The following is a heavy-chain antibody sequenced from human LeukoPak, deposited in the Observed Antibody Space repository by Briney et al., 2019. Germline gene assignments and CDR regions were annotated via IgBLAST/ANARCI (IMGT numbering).Heavy chain of an antibody. D-gene: IGHD3-10*01. CDR2: MNPNSGNT. CDR1: GYTFTSYD. Sequence: VASVKVSCKASGYTFTSYDINWVRQATGQGLEWMGWMNPNSGNTGCAQKFQGRVTITRNTSISTAYMELSSLRSEDTAVYYCARVVRGVIKYYFDYWGQGTLVTVSS. J-gene: IGHJ4*02. CDR3: ARVVRGVIKYYFDY. V-gene: IGHV1-8*03.